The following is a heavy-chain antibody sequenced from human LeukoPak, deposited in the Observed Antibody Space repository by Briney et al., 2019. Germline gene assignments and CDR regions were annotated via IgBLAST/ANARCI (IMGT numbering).Heavy chain of an antibody. Sequence: GRSLRLSCAASGFTFSSYAMSWVRQAPGKGLEWVSAISGSGGSTYYADSVKGRFTISRDNSKNTLYLQMNSLRAEDTAVYYCAKDEDIVVVPAAIDYWGQGTLVTVSS. CDR3: AKDEDIVVVPAAIDY. D-gene: IGHD2-2*01. CDR1: GFTFSSYA. J-gene: IGHJ4*02. V-gene: IGHV3-23*01. CDR2: ISGSGGST.